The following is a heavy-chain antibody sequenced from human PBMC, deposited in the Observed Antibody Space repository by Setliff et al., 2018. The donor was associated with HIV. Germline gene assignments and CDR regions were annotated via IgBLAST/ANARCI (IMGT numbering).Heavy chain of an antibody. CDR3: ARHSGYYYDSSGYYPFDV. CDR1: GGSISSYY. CDR2: IYTNGST. D-gene: IGHD3-22*01. J-gene: IGHJ3*01. Sequence: SETLSLTCTVSGGSISSYYWSWIRQPPGKELEWIGDIYTNGSTDYNPSLKSRVTISVDTSKKRFSLRLSSVTAADTAVYYCARHSGYYYDSSGYYPFDVWGQGTMVTVS. V-gene: IGHV4-4*09.